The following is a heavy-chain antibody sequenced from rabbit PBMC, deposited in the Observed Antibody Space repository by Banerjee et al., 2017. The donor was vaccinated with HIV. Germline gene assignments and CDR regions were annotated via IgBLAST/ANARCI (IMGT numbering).Heavy chain of an antibody. CDR2: IYNGDGST. J-gene: IGHJ4*01. D-gene: IGHD4-2*01. CDR3: ARWDVGSTYSYNL. CDR1: GFDFSSNA. V-gene: IGHV1S47*01. Sequence: QEQLVESGGGLVQPEGSLTLTCKASGFDFSSNAMCWVRQAPGKGPEWIASIYNGDGSTYYANWVNGRFTISRSTSLHTVTLQMTSLTAADTATYFCARWDVGSTYSYNLWGQGTLVTVS.